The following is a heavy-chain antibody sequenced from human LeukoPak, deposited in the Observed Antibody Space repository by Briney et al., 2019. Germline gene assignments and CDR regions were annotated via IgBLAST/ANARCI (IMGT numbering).Heavy chain of an antibody. CDR1: GYTFTSYD. D-gene: IGHD3-22*01. J-gene: IGHJ6*02. CDR3: ATNYDSSGYYHRLAYYYGMDV. V-gene: IGHV1-8*01. CDR2: MNPNSGNT. Sequence: ASVKVSCKASGYTFTSYDINWVRQATGQGLEWMGWMNPNSGNTGYAQKLQGRVTMTTDTSTSTAYMELRSLRSDDTAVYYCATNYDSSGYYHRLAYYYGMDVWGQGTTVTVSS.